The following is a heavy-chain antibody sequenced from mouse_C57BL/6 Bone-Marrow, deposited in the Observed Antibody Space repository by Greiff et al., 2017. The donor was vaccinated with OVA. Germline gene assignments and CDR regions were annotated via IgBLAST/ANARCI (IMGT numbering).Heavy chain of an antibody. J-gene: IGHJ2*01. D-gene: IGHD1-1*01. CDR3: ARDFTTVVATGFDY. Sequence: EVQLVESGGGLVKPGGSLKLSCAASGFTFSSYAMSWVRQTPEKRLEWVATISDGGSYTYYPDNVKGRFTISRDNAKNNLYLQMSHLKSEDTAMYYCARDFTTVVATGFDYWGQGTTLTVSS. CDR1: GFTFSSYA. CDR2: ISDGGSYT. V-gene: IGHV5-4*01.